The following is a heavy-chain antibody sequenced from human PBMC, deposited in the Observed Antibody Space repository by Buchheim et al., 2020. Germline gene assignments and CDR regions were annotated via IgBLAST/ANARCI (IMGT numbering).Heavy chain of an antibody. J-gene: IGHJ4*02. CDR3: ARRSSGWLFDY. CDR1: GFTFSSYT. Sequence: EVQLVESGGDLVQPGGSLRLSCTASGFTFSSYTMNWVRQAPGKGLEWVSYISSSSSTIYYADSVKGRFTISRANAKNYMYMQMNSLRDEDTAVYYCARRSSGWLFDYWGQGTL. V-gene: IGHV3-48*02. D-gene: IGHD6-19*01. CDR2: ISSSSSTI.